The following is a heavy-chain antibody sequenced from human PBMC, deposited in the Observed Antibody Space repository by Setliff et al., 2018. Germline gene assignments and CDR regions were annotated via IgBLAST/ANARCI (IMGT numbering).Heavy chain of an antibody. CDR2: ISPDSIYI. CDR3: ARDFHLGIGDGFDI. CDR1: GFTFRTFS. D-gene: IGHD7-27*01. J-gene: IGHJ3*02. V-gene: IGHV3-21*01. Sequence: GSLRLSCAASGFTFRTFSMHWVRQAPGKGLEWVSSISPDSIYIYYADSVKGRLTISRDNAWDSLYLQMNSLRAEDTAIYYCARDFHLGIGDGFDIWGQGTMVTVSS.